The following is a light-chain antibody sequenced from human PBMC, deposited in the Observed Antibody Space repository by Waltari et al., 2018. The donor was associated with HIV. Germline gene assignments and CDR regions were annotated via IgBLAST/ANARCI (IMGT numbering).Light chain of an antibody. CDR3: SSYTSSSTLYV. CDR1: SSDVGGYNY. V-gene: IGLV2-14*01. CDR2: EVS. J-gene: IGLJ1*01. Sequence: CTGTSSDVGGYNYVSWYQQHPGKAPKLMIYEVSNRPSGISNRFSGSKSGNTASLTISGLQAEDEADYYCSSYTSSSTLYVFGTGTKVTVL.